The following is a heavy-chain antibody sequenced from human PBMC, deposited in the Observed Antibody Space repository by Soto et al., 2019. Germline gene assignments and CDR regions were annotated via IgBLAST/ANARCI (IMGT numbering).Heavy chain of an antibody. J-gene: IGHJ4*02. CDR2: IYSGGST. Sequence: GGSLRLSCAASGFTVSSNYMSWARQAPGKGLEWVSVIYSGGSTYYADSVKGRFTISRDNSKNTLYLQMNSLRAEDTAVYYCARLRGYCSGGSCYYFDYWGQGTLVTVSS. V-gene: IGHV3-66*01. CDR3: ARLRGYCSGGSCYYFDY. CDR1: GFTVSSNY. D-gene: IGHD2-15*01.